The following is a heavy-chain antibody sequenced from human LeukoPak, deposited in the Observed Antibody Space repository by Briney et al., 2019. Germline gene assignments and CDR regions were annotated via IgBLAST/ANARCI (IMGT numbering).Heavy chain of an antibody. J-gene: IGHJ5*02. Sequence: GESQKISCKGSGYSFTSYWIGWVRQMPGKGLEWMGIIYPGDSDTRYSPSFQGQVTISADKSISTAYLQWSSLKASDTAMYYCARRYYGSGSYYNWFDPWGQGTLVTVSS. CDR3: ARRYYGSGSYYNWFDP. CDR2: IYPGDSDT. CDR1: GYSFTSYW. V-gene: IGHV5-51*01. D-gene: IGHD3-10*01.